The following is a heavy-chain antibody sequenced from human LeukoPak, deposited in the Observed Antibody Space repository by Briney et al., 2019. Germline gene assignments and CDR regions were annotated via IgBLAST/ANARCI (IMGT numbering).Heavy chain of an antibody. Sequence: GGSLRLSCAASGFTFSSYWMSWVRQAPGKGLEWVANIKQDGSEKYYVDSVKGRFTISRDNAKNSLYLQMNSLRAEDTAVYYCARGLRYFDWLLAAYWGQGTLVTVSS. V-gene: IGHV3-7*01. CDR1: GFTFSSYW. CDR2: IKQDGSEK. D-gene: IGHD3-9*01. CDR3: ARGLRYFDWLLAAY. J-gene: IGHJ4*02.